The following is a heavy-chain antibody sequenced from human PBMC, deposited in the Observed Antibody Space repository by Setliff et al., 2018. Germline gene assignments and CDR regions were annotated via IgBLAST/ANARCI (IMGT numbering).Heavy chain of an antibody. V-gene: IGHV3-48*01. J-gene: IGHJ6*03. CDR1: GLIFSFHS. Sequence: LRLSCAASGLIFSFHSMNWVRQAPGKGLEWVSYISSSSSTIYYADSVKGRFTISRDNAKNSLYLQMNSLRAEDTAVYYCAREGVGFRLYYAYMDVWGKGTTVTVSS. D-gene: IGHD3-10*01. CDR3: AREGVGFRLYYAYMDV. CDR2: ISSSSSTI.